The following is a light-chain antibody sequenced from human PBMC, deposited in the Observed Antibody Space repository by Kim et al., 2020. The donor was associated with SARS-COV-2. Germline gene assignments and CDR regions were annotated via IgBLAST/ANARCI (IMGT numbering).Light chain of an antibody. Sequence: AAVGDRVMITCRASQDISSYLAWYQQKPGKAPNLLIYGASTLQNGVPSRFSGGGSGTDFTLTISSLQPEDFATYYCQHLNNYPITFGQGTRLEIK. J-gene: IGKJ5*01. CDR1: QDISSY. CDR2: GAS. V-gene: IGKV1-9*01. CDR3: QHLNNYPIT.